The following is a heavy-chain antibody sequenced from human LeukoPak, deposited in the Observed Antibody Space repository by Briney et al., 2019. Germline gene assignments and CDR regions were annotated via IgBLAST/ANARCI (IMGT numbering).Heavy chain of an antibody. D-gene: IGHD5-18*01. CDR3: ARTARVLDS. J-gene: IGHJ4*02. Sequence: GGSLRLSCEASGFIFTDFYMTWIRQAPGKGLECLSYISPGGTDVIYADSVKGRFTISRDNAKNSIFLQMNDLRAEDTAVYCCARTARVLDSWGQGTLVTVSS. V-gene: IGHV3-11*04. CDR2: ISPGGTDV. CDR1: GFIFTDFY.